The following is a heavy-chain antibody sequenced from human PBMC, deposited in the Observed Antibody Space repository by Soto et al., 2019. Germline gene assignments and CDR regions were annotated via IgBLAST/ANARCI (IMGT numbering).Heavy chain of an antibody. Sequence: ASVKVSCKASGYTFTSYAMHWVRQAPGQRLEWMGWINAGNGNTKYSQKFQGRVTITRDTSASTAYMELSSLRSEDTAVYYCARENWDYVNYYGMDVWGQGTTVTVSS. CDR3: ARENWDYVNYYGMDV. CDR1: GYTFTSYA. CDR2: INAGNGNT. D-gene: IGHD1-7*01. V-gene: IGHV1-3*01. J-gene: IGHJ6*02.